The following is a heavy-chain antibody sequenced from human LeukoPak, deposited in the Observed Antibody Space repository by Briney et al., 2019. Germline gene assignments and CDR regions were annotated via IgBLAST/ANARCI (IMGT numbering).Heavy chain of an antibody. CDR3: ARDYSSSWINWFDP. Sequence: GGSLRLSCAASGFTFSSYSMYWVRQAPGKGLEWVSSISSSSSYIYYADSVKGRFTISRDNAKNSLYLQMNSLRAEDTAVYYCARDYSSSWINWFDPWGQGTLVTVSS. J-gene: IGHJ5*02. CDR2: ISSSSSYI. D-gene: IGHD6-13*01. V-gene: IGHV3-21*01. CDR1: GFTFSSYS.